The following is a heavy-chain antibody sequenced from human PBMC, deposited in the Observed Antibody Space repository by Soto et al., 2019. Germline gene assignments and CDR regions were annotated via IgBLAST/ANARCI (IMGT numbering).Heavy chain of an antibody. V-gene: IGHV4-4*02. D-gene: IGHD6-13*01. CDR2: IYHSGST. CDR3: ARVLEQLAIDH. J-gene: IGHJ4*02. CDR1: SGYISSSNW. Sequence: SETLSLTCAVSSGYISSSNWWSWVRQPPGKGLEWIGEIYHSGSTNYNPSLKSRVTVSVDKSKNQFSLKLSSVTAADTAVYYCARVLEQLAIDHWGQGTLVTVSS.